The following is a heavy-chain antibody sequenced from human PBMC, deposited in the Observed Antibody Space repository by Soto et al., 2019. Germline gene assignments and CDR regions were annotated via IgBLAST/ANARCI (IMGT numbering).Heavy chain of an antibody. Sequence: PGGSLRLSCAASGFTFSSYGMHWVRQAPGKGLEWVAVIWYDGSNKYYADSVKGRFTISRDNSKNTLYLQMNSLRAEDTAVYYCARDQVRGVIMNYYYGMDVWGQGTTVTVSS. D-gene: IGHD3-10*01. J-gene: IGHJ6*02. V-gene: IGHV3-33*01. CDR1: GFTFSSYG. CDR2: IWYDGSNK. CDR3: ARDQVRGVIMNYYYGMDV.